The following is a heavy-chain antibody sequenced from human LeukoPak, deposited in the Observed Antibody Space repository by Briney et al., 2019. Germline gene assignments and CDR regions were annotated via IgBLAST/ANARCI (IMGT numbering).Heavy chain of an antibody. CDR1: GGSISSSSYY. V-gene: IGHV4-39*07. CDR2: IYYSGST. J-gene: IGHJ5*02. CDR3: ARGIGTLNWFDP. Sequence: SETLSLTCTVSGGSISSSSYYWGWIRQPPGKGLEWIGSIYYSGSTYYNPSLKSRVTISVDTSKNQFSLKLSSVTAADTAVYYCARGIGTLNWFDPWGQGTLVTVSS. D-gene: IGHD1-26*01.